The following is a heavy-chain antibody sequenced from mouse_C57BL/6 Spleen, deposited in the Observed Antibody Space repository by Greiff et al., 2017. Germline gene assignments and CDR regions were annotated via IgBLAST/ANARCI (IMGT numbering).Heavy chain of an antibody. V-gene: IGHV7-3*01. D-gene: IGHD2-4*01. CDR2: IRNKANGYTT. CDR1: GFTFTDYY. CDR3: ARYVYYEWYFDV. Sequence: EVHLVESGGGLVQPGGSLSLSCAASGFTFTDYYMSWVRQPPGKALEWLGFIRNKANGYTTEYSASVKGRFTISRDNSQSIRYLQMNALRAEDSATYYCARYVYYEWYFDVWGTGTTVTVSS. J-gene: IGHJ1*03.